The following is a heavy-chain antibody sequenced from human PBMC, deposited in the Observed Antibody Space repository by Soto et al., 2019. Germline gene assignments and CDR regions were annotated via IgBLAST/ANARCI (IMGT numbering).Heavy chain of an antibody. CDR1: GYTISNYA. V-gene: IGHV1-3*01. Sequence: SXVKVSGKASGYTISNYAMHWVRQAPGQRLEWMGWINAGNGNTKYSQKFQGRVTITRDTSASTAYMELSSLRSEDTAVYYCARAVGIPRTFDYWGQGTLVTVSS. CDR3: ARAVGIPRTFDY. D-gene: IGHD1-26*01. J-gene: IGHJ4*02. CDR2: INAGNGNT.